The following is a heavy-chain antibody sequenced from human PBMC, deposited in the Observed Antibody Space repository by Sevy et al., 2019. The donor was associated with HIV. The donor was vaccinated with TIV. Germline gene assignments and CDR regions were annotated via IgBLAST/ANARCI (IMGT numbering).Heavy chain of an antibody. V-gene: IGHV3-74*01. Sequence: GGSLRLSCAASGFTFSNSWMHSVRQAPGKGLVWVSHINDNGIIAICADSVKGRFTISRDNAKNSLYLQMNSLRAEDTAVYYCARSPGIAAAGTVPTDWGQGTLVTVSS. CDR2: INDNGIIA. CDR3: ARSPGIAAAGTVPTD. CDR1: GFTFSNSW. D-gene: IGHD6-13*01. J-gene: IGHJ4*02.